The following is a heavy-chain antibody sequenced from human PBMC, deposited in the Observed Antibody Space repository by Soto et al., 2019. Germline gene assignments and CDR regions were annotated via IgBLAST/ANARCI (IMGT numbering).Heavy chain of an antibody. J-gene: IGHJ5*02. CDR3: AREGPGVVVAASVSWFDP. D-gene: IGHD2-15*01. CDR2: TYYRSKWYN. CDR1: GDSVSSNSAA. Sequence: PSQTLSLTCAISGDSVSSNSAAWNWIRQSPSRGLEWLGRTYYRSKWYNDYAVSVKSRITINPDTSKNQFSLQLNSVTPEDTAVYYCAREGPGVVVAASVSWFDPWGQGTLVTVSS. V-gene: IGHV6-1*01.